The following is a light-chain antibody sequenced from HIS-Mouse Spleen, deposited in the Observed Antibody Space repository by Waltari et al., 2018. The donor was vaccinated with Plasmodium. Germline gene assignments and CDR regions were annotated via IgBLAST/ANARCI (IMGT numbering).Light chain of an antibody. CDR1: SSHVGGYNY. J-gene: IGLJ2*01. CDR3: SSYTSSSTLV. V-gene: IGLV2-14*03. Sequence: SALTQPASVSGSPGQSITISCTGTSSHVGGYNYVYWYQQHPGKAPKLMIYDVSNRPSGVSNRFSGSKSGNTASLTISGLQAEDEADYYCSSYTSSSTLVFGGGTKLTVL. CDR2: DVS.